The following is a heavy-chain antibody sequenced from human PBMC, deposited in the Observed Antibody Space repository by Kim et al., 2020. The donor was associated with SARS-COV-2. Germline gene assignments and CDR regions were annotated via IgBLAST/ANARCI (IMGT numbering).Heavy chain of an antibody. CDR2: ISSSSSTI. D-gene: IGHD6-19*01. Sequence: GGSLRLSCAASGFTFSSYSMNWVRQAPGKGLEWVSYISSSSSTIYYADSVKGRFTISRDNAKNSLYLQMNSLRDEDTAVYYCARDGRSSGPDPYYYYGMDVWGQGTTVTVSS. CDR3: ARDGRSSGPDPYYYYGMDV. V-gene: IGHV3-48*02. J-gene: IGHJ6*02. CDR1: GFTFSSYS.